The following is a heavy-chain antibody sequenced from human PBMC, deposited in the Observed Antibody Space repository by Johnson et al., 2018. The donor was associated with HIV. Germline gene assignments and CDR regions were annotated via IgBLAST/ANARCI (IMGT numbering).Heavy chain of an antibody. CDR2: INSDGSST. CDR3: GRDINYSNYVTDAFDI. D-gene: IGHD4-11*01. V-gene: IGHV3-74*01. Sequence: VQLVESGGSVVRPGGSLRLSCAASGFIFNNVWMSWVRQAPGKGLEWVGRINSDGSSTNYADSVKGRFTISRDSSKNTLYLQMNSLRAEDTAVYYCGRDINYSNYVTDAFDIWGQGTVVTVSS. CDR1: GFIFNNVW. J-gene: IGHJ3*02.